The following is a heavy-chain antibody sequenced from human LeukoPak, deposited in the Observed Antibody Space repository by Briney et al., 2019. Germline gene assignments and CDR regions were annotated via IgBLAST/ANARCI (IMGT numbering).Heavy chain of an antibody. V-gene: IGHV3-48*01. CDR1: GFTFSNYS. D-gene: IGHD6-6*01. Sequence: PGGSLRLSCAASGFTFSNYSMNWVRQAPGKGLEWVSYIGRSSSTIYYADSVKGRFTISRDNAKNSLYLQMNSLRAEDTAVYYCARDRYRSSSLDFWAQEPLVTVPS. CDR2: IGRSSSTI. CDR3: ARDRYRSSSLDF. J-gene: IGHJ4*02.